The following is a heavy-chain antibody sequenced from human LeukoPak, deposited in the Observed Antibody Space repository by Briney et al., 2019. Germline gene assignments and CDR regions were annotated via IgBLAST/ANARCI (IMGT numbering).Heavy chain of an antibody. J-gene: IGHJ4*02. CDR1: GFTFSSYG. CDR2: ISYDGSNK. Sequence: GPLRLSCAASGFTFSSYGMHWVRQAPGKGLEWVAVISYDGSNKYYADSVKGRFTISRDNSKNTLYLQMNSLRAEDTAVYYCANDRYYDSSGYLWYFAYWGQGPLVTVSS. D-gene: IGHD3-22*01. CDR3: ANDRYYDSSGYLWYFAY. V-gene: IGHV3-30*18.